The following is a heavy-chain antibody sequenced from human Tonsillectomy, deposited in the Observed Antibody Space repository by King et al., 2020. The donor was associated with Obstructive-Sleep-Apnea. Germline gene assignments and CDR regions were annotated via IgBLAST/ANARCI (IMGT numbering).Heavy chain of an antibody. Sequence: VQLQESGPGLVKPSQTLSLTCNVSGGSITSGSHYWSWIRQHPGKGLEWVGYIYYSGSTYYNPSLKSRVTISVDTSKNQFSLKLTSVTAADTAVYYCASDSCGGDCYPFGDAFDIWGQGTMVTVSS. CDR1: GGSITSGSHY. CDR2: IYYSGST. D-gene: IGHD2-21*02. CDR3: ASDSCGGDCYPFGDAFDI. J-gene: IGHJ3*02. V-gene: IGHV4-31*03.